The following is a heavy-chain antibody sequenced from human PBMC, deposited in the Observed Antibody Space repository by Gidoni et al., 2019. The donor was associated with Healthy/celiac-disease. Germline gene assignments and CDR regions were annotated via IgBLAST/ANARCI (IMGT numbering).Heavy chain of an antibody. D-gene: IGHD4-17*01. CDR2: IISRSSYI. CDR1: GFTFRSYS. J-gene: IGHJ4*02. V-gene: IGHV3-21*01. Sequence: EVQLVESGGGLVKPGGSLRLSCAASGFTFRSYSMNWVRQAPGKGLEWVSAIISRSSYIYYADSVKGRFTISRDNAKNSLYLQMNSLRAEDTAVYYCAREGVYGDYRNFDYWGQGTLVTVSS. CDR3: AREGVYGDYRNFDY.